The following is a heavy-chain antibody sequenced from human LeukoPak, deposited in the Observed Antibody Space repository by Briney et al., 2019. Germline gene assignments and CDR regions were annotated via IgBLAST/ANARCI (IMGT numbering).Heavy chain of an antibody. J-gene: IGHJ2*01. D-gene: IGHD2-2*01. Sequence: GASVKVSCKASGYTFTSYGISWVRQAPGQGLEWMVWINPNSGGTNYAQKFQERVTITRDMSTSTAYMELSSLRSEDTAVYYCAAVPPAAHYWYFDLWGRGTLVTVSS. CDR3: AAVPPAAHYWYFDL. CDR1: GYTFTSYG. CDR2: INPNSGGT. V-gene: IGHV1-8*03.